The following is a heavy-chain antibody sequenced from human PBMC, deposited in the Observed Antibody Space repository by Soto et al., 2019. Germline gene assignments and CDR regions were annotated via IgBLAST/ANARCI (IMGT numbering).Heavy chain of an antibody. CDR1: GFNFADYG. D-gene: IGHD2-15*01. J-gene: IGHJ4*02. V-gene: IGHV3-49*03. Sequence: GGSLRLSCTGSGFNFADYGVSWFRQAPGKGLEWVGFIRSRAYAGTTEYAASVKDRFSFSRDDSNSVAYLQMNSLKTEDTAVYYCITLRMMAVELVVYYFGDWGEGTRVTVAS. CDR3: ITLRMMAVELVVYYFGD. CDR2: IRSRAYAGTT.